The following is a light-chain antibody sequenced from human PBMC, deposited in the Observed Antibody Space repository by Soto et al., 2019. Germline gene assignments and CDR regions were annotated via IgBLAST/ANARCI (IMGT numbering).Light chain of an antibody. J-gene: IGKJ5*01. CDR3: QQRSSGVT. CDR1: ESISTY. Sequence: EIVLTQSPATLSLSPGERATLSCRASESISTYLGWYQQKPGQAPRPLIYDASNRATGIPARFSGSGSGTEFTLTINSLEPEDSAVYFYQQRSSGVTFGQGTRLEIK. CDR2: DAS. V-gene: IGKV3-11*01.